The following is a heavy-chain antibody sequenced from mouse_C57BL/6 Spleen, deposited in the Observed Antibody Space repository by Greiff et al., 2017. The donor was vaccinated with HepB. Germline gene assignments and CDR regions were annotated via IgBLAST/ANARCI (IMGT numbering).Heavy chain of an antibody. J-gene: IGHJ3*01. D-gene: IGHD2-4*01. CDR3: ARPGDYDEAWFAY. CDR1: GFTFSDYG. Sequence: EVHLVESGGGLVKPGGSLKLSCAASGFTFSDYGMHWVRQAPEKGLEWVAYISSGSSTIYYADTVKGRFTISRDNAKNTLFLQMTSLRSEDTAMYYCARPGDYDEAWFAYWGQGTLVTVSA. CDR2: ISSGSSTI. V-gene: IGHV5-17*01.